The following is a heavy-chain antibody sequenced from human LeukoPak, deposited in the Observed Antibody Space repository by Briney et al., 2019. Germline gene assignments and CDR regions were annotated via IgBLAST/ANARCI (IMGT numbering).Heavy chain of an antibody. Sequence: PGGSLRLSCVASGITFSSYSMNWVRQAPGKGLEWVSYISSFSGTINYADSVKGRFTISGDNAKNSLYLQMNSLRAEDTAVYYCARDQGGVGYWGQGTLVTVSS. V-gene: IGHV3-48*01. D-gene: IGHD3-16*01. CDR1: GITFSSYS. CDR2: ISSFSGTI. J-gene: IGHJ4*02. CDR3: ARDQGGVGY.